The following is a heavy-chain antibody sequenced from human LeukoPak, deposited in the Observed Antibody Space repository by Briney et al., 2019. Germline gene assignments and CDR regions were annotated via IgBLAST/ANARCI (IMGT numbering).Heavy chain of an antibody. J-gene: IGHJ1*01. CDR2: MYYSGRS. D-gene: IGHD3-22*01. CDR3: ARGGGVYYDSSGFLFAEYFQH. V-gene: IGHV4-39*07. Sequence: PSETLSLTCTVSGASLSSTTYYWGWLRQSPGKGLEWIGSMYYSGRSYYSESLKTRVSILVDTSRNQFSLKLSSVTAADTAVYYCARGGGVYYDSSGFLFAEYFQHWGQGTLVTVSS. CDR1: GASLSSTTYY.